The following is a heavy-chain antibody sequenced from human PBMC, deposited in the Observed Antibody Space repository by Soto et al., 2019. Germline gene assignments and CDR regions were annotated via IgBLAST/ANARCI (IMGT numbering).Heavy chain of an antibody. CDR1: GFSLTSGVG. Sequence: QITLKESGPTLVKPTQTLTLTCTFSGFSLTSGVGVGWIRQSPGRALEWLALIYRNDDRRYSPSLKTRITITNTTYNNPVALSMTNMVPVDTATYYCAHLPFAIVIAYVYGYGAWGQFQHWGQGILVTVSS. CDR3: AHLPFAIVIAYVYGYGAWGQFQH. D-gene: IGHD2-21*01. CDR2: IYRNDDR. V-gene: IGHV2-5*01. J-gene: IGHJ1*01.